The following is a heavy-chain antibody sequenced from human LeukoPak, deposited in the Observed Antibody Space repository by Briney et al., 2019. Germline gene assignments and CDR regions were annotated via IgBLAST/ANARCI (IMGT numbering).Heavy chain of an antibody. D-gene: IGHD6-13*01. V-gene: IGHV1-18*01. CDR3: ARVFHRSSSFPFDY. J-gene: IGHJ4*02. CDR1: GYTFTSYG. Sequence: ASVKVSCKASGYTFTSYGTSWVRQAPGQGLEWMGWISAYNGNTNYAQKLQGRVTMTTDTSTSTAYMELRSLRSDDTAVYYCARVFHRSSSFPFDYWGQGTLVTVSS. CDR2: ISAYNGNT.